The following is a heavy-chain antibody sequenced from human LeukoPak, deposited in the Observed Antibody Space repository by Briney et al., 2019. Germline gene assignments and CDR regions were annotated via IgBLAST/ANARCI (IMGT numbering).Heavy chain of an antibody. CDR1: GITFSHYW. V-gene: IGHV3-74*01. CDR3: VPSDSSGLD. J-gene: IGHJ4*02. D-gene: IGHD3-22*01. Sequence: GGSLRLSCEASGITFSHYWMHWARQAPGKGLVWVSRTNTDGSSTSYMDSVKGRFTISRDNANNTIYLQMNSLRAEDTAVYYCVPSDSSGLDWGQGTLVTVSS. CDR2: TNTDGSST.